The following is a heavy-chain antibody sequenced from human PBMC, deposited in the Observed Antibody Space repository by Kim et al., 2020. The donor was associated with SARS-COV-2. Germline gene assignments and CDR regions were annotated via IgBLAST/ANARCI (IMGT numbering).Heavy chain of an antibody. CDR3: AGETYYYDSSGYYFGAFD. D-gene: IGHD3-22*01. J-gene: IGHJ3*02. Sequence: SETLSLTCAVYGGSFSGYYWSWIRQPPGKGLEWIGEINHSGSTNYNPSLKSRVTISVDTSKNQFSLKLSSVTAADTAVYYCAGETYYYDSSGYYFGAFD. V-gene: IGHV4-34*01. CDR1: GGSFSGYY. CDR2: INHSGST.